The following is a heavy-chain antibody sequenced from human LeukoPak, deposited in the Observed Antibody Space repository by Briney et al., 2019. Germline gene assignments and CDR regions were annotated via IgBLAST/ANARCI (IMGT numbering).Heavy chain of an antibody. Sequence: APVKVSCKASRYTFTSYGISWVRQAPGQGLEWMGWISAYNGNTNYAQKLQGRVTMTTDTSTSTAYMELRSLRSDDTAVYYCARANRLSLAVAGAYWGQGTLVTVSS. J-gene: IGHJ4*02. V-gene: IGHV1-18*01. CDR1: RYTFTSYG. CDR3: ARANRLSLAVAGAY. CDR2: ISAYNGNT. D-gene: IGHD6-19*01.